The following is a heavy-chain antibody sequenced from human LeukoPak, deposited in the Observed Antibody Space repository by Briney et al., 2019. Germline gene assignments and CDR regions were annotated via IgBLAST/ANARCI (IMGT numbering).Heavy chain of an antibody. CDR3: ARGLSVSTMMVVVVPFQH. D-gene: IGHD3-22*01. V-gene: IGHV3-21*04. CDR2: ISSSSSYI. J-gene: IGHJ1*01. CDR1: GFTFSSYS. Sequence: GGSLRLSCAASGFTFSSYSMNWVRQAPGKGLEWVSSISSSSSYIYYADSVKGRFTISRDNAKNSLYLQMNSLRAEDTAVYYCARGLSVSTMMVVVVPFQHWGQGTLVTVSS.